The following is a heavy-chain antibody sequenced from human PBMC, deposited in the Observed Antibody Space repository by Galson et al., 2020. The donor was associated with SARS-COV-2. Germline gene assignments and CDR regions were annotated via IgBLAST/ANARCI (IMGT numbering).Heavy chain of an antibody. V-gene: IGHV3-53*01. D-gene: IGHD3-22*01. CDR2: IYSGGST. Sequence: GGSLRLSCAASGFTVSSNYMSWVRQAPGKGLEWVSVIYSGGSTYYADSVKGRFTISRDNSKNTLYLQMNSLRAEDTAVYYCAREGRPSGSSGYCCAFDIWGQGTMVTVSS. J-gene: IGHJ3*02. CDR1: GFTVSSNY. CDR3: AREGRPSGSSGYCCAFDI.